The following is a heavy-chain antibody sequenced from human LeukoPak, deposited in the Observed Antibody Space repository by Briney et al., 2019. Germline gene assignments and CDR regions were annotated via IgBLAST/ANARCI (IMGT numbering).Heavy chain of an antibody. J-gene: IGHJ6*02. CDR2: ISGSGGST. D-gene: IGHD6-13*01. V-gene: IGHV3-23*01. CDR1: GFTFSSYA. CDR3: AKDEAPAAGSWNYYYGMDV. Sequence: GGSLRLSCVASGFTFSSYAMSWVRQAPGKRLEWGSAISGSGGSTYYADSEKGRFTVSRDDFKNTLYLQMNSLRVEDTAVYYCAKDEAPAAGSWNYYYGMDVWGQGTTVTVSS.